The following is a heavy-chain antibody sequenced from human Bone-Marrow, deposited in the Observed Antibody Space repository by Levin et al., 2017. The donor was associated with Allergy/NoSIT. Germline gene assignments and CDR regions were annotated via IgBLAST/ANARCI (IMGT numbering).Heavy chain of an antibody. J-gene: IGHJ4*02. V-gene: IGHV3-7*01. CDR2: INQDGTDT. D-gene: IGHD6-6*01. CDR3: AGEPRQLAY. Sequence: GESLKISCVDSGFTFTNYWLSWVRQAPGKRPEWVANINQDGTDTYYADSVKGRFIISRDNSKNSLYLQMNSLRVEDTAVYYCAGEPRQLAYWGQGTQVTVSS. CDR1: GFTFTNYW.